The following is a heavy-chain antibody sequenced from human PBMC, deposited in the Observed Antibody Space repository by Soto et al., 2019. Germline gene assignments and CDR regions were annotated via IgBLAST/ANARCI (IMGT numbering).Heavy chain of an antibody. CDR2: IIPMFATT. Sequence: QVQLVQSGAEVRKSGSSVKVSCKAAGGTFSDYALSWVRQAPGQGLEWMGGIIPMFATTNYAQKFQGRVTITADDSATTDHMELSSLKSEDTDVYYCARGRGIGFSSTWNIYWYYNMDVWGQGTTVTVSS. D-gene: IGHD6-13*01. CDR3: ARGRGIGFSSTWNIYWYYNMDV. V-gene: IGHV1-69*01. CDR1: GGTFSDYA. J-gene: IGHJ6*02.